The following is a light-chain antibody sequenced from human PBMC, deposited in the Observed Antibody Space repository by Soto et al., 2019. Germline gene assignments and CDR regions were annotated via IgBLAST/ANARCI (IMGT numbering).Light chain of an antibody. Sequence: QAVVTQEPSVTVSPGGPVTLTCASNNGPVTSDNFPNWFQQKPGQAPRALIYRTTNKHSWTPARFSGSLVGGKAALKLSGVQPEDEAEYYCLLNYGGVPVFGTGTKLTVL. CDR3: LLNYGGVPV. V-gene: IGLV7-43*01. CDR2: RTT. J-gene: IGLJ1*01. CDR1: NGPVTSDNF.